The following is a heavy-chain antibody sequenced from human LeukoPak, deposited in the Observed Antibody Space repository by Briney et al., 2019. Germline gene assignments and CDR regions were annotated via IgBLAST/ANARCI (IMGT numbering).Heavy chain of an antibody. J-gene: IGHJ3*02. V-gene: IGHV3-21*01. CDR3: ARDRDPGYNDSSGYRRVNAFDI. D-gene: IGHD3-22*01. Sequence: GGSLRLSCAASGFTFSSCSMNWVRQAPGKGREWVSSISSSSYIYYADSVKGRFTISRDNAKNSLYLQMNSLRAEDTAVYYCARDRDPGYNDSSGYRRVNAFDIWGQGTMVTVSS. CDR1: GFTFSSCS. CDR2: ISSSSYI.